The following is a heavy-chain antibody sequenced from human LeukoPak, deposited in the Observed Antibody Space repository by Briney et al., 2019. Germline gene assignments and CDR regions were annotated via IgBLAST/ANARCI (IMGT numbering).Heavy chain of an antibody. CDR1: GYSFTNYW. V-gene: IGHV5-51*01. D-gene: IGHD2-15*01. Sequence: GESLKISCKGSGYSFTNYWIGWVRQMPGKGLEWMGIIYPGDSDTRYNPSFQGQVTISADKSITTAFLQWSSLRASDTAMYYCARQFSGGGWLKFDYWGQGTLVTVSS. J-gene: IGHJ4*02. CDR3: ARQFSGGGWLKFDY. CDR2: IYPGDSDT.